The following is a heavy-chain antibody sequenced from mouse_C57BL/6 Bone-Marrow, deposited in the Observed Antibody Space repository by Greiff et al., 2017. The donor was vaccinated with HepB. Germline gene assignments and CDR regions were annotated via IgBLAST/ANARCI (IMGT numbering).Heavy chain of an antibody. D-gene: IGHD1-1*01. V-gene: IGHV1-52*01. CDR3: AREHYYGSPLFAY. CDR1: GYTFTSYW. CDR2: IDPSDSET. J-gene: IGHJ3*01. Sequence: VQLQQPGAELVRPGSSVKLSCKASGYTFTSYWMHWVKQRPIQGLEWIGNIDPSDSETHYNQKFKDKATLTVDKSSSTAYMQLSSLTSEDSAVYYCAREHYYGSPLFAYWGQGTLVTVSA.